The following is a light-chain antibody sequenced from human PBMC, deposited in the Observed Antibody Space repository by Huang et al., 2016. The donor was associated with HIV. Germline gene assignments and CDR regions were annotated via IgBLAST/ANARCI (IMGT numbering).Light chain of an antibody. CDR1: QSVSGS. Sequence: EIVLTQSPATLSLSPGERATPSCRASQSVSGSLAWYQQRPGQAPRLLIYDASNRASGIPARFSGSGSGTDFTLTISSLEPEDFALYYCQQRSNWPPLYTFGQGTKLEIK. V-gene: IGKV3-11*01. CDR2: DAS. CDR3: QQRSNWPPLYT. J-gene: IGKJ2*01.